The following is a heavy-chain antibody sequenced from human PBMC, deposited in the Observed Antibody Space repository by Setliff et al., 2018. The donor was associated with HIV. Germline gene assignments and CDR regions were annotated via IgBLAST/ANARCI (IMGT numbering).Heavy chain of an antibody. D-gene: IGHD3-16*01. CDR3: ARIWGIPPLYYFGY. V-gene: IGHV1-3*01. J-gene: IGHJ4*02. CDR1: GYTFTSYA. CDR2: IHAGNGYT. Sequence: AASVKVSCKASGYTFTSYAMHWVRQAPGQRLEWMGWIHAGNGYTKYSQKFQGRVTFTRDTSASAAYMDLSSLRSEDTAVYYCARIWGIPPLYYFGYWGQGTLVTVSS.